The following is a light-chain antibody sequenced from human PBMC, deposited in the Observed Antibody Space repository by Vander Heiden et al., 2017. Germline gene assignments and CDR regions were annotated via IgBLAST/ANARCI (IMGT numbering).Light chain of an antibody. CDR1: QNIFNRY. Sequence: EIVLTQSPGTVSLSPGEGATLSCRASQNIFNRYLAWYQQKPSQPPRHLIYDGVTRATGVPDRFSGSGSGTDFTITVSRLEPEDSVVYYCQQYHSSLYTFGQGTKVEI. V-gene: IGKV3-20*01. CDR2: DGV. CDR3: QQYHSSLYT. J-gene: IGKJ2*01.